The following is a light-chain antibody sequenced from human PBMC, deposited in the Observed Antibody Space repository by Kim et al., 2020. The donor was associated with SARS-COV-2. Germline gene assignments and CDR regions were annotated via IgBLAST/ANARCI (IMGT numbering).Light chain of an antibody. CDR1: QGITSY. V-gene: IGKV1-9*01. Sequence: ASVGDRVTIPCRASQGITSYLAWYQQTPGKAPKLLIYAASTLQSGVPSRFSGSGSGTEFTLTISSLQPEDVATYYCQQLTSYPLTFGGGTKVDIK. J-gene: IGKJ4*01. CDR2: AAS. CDR3: QQLTSYPLT.